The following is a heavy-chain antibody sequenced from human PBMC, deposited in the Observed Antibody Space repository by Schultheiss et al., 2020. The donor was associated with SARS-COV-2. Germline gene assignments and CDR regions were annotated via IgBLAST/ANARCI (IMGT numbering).Heavy chain of an antibody. CDR3: ARDVRDSYGSGIDP. CDR1: GGSIRSGESY. D-gene: IGHD5-18*01. V-gene: IGHV4-30-4*02. Sequence: SETLSLTCTVSGGSIRSGESYWSWIRQSPGKGLEWIGYIDYSGRIFYNPSLKSRVTISVDTSKNQFSLKLSSVTAADTAVYYCARDVRDSYGSGIDPWGQGTLVTVSS. CDR2: IDYSGRI. J-gene: IGHJ5*02.